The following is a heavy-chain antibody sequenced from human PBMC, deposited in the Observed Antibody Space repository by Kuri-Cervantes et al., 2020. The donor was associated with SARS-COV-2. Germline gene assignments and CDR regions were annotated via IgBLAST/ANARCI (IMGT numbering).Heavy chain of an antibody. V-gene: IGHV4-4*07. CDR2: IYTSGST. CDR1: GGSISSYY. D-gene: IGHD2-2*01. Sequence: SETLSLTCTVSGGSISSYYWSWIRQPAGKGLEWIGRIYTSGSTNYNPSLKSRVTMSVDTSKNQFSLKLSSVTAADTAVYYCARGSPHAKRVPAASWFDPWGQGTLVTVSS. CDR3: ARGSPHAKRVPAASWFDP. J-gene: IGHJ5*02.